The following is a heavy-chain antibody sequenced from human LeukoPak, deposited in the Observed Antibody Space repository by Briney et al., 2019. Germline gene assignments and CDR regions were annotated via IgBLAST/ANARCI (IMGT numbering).Heavy chain of an antibody. CDR3: ARRFTVTRDLDI. Sequence: GGSLRLSCAASGFTVSTNYMTWVRQAPGKGLEWVAVIYSGGDTYYADSLKDRFTTSRDNSKNTVYFQLNTLRVEDTAVYYCARRFTVTRDLDIWGQGTMVTVSS. D-gene: IGHD4-17*01. J-gene: IGHJ3*02. CDR2: IYSGGDT. CDR1: GFTVSTNY. V-gene: IGHV3-66*04.